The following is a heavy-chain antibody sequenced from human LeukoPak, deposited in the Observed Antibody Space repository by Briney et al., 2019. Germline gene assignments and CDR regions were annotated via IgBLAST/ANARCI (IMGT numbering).Heavy chain of an antibody. Sequence: GGSLRLSCAASGFTFDDYAMHWVRQTPGKGLEWVSGISWNSGSIGYADSVKGRFTISRDNAKNSLYLQMNSLRAEDTALYYCAKGNWFDPWGQGTLVTVSS. CDR2: ISWNSGSI. J-gene: IGHJ5*02. CDR1: GFTFDDYA. V-gene: IGHV3-9*01. CDR3: AKGNWFDP.